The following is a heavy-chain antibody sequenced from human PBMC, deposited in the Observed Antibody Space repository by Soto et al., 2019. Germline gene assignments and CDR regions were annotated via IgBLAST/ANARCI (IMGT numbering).Heavy chain of an antibody. D-gene: IGHD3-3*01. V-gene: IGHV4-31*02. CDR3: ARGINDFWSGFSYYFDL. CDR2: MHYTGSA. Sequence: WTWIRQHPEKGLEWIGYMHYTGSAYYNPSLKIRLSISVDTSKNQFSLRLGSVTAADTAVYYCARGINDFWSGFSYYFDLWGQGTPVTVSS. J-gene: IGHJ4*02.